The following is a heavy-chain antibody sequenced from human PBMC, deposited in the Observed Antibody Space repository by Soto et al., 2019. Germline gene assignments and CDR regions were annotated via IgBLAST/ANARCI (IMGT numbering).Heavy chain of an antibody. V-gene: IGHV1-24*01. Sequence: ASVKVSCKVSGYTLTELSMHWVRQAPGKGLEWMGGFDPEDGETIYAQKFQGRVTMTEDTSTDTAYMELSSLRSEDTAVYYCATPPPFLGIAAAGTLHFWGQGTLVTGSS. CDR3: ATPPPFLGIAAAGTLHF. CDR2: FDPEDGET. D-gene: IGHD6-13*01. CDR1: GYTLTELS. J-gene: IGHJ4*02.